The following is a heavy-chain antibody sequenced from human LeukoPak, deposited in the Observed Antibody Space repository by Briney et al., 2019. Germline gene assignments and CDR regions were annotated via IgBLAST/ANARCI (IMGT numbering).Heavy chain of an antibody. V-gene: IGHV4-38-2*02. D-gene: IGHD6-13*01. Sequence: PSETLSLTCTVSGYSISSGFYWGWIRQPPGKGLEWIGNIYHSGSTYYNPSLKSRVTISVDTSKNQFSLKLSSVTAADTAVYYCARVVGSSWYSVGYWGQGTLVTVSS. CDR2: IYHSGST. CDR1: GYSISSGFY. CDR3: ARVVGSSWYSVGY. J-gene: IGHJ4*02.